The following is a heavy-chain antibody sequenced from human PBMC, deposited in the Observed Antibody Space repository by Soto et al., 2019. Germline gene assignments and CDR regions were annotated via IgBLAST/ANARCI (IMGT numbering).Heavy chain of an antibody. J-gene: IGHJ4*02. V-gene: IGHV3-23*01. CDR1: GFTFSSYA. CDR2: ILGSGGNT. CDR3: AKWAAGFDY. Sequence: EVQLLESGGGLVQPGGSLRLSCAASGFTFSSYAMSWVRQAPGKGLEWVSTILGSGGNTYYADFVKGRFTISRDNSKNTLYLQMNSMRAEDTAVYYCAKWAAGFDYWGQGPLVTVSS.